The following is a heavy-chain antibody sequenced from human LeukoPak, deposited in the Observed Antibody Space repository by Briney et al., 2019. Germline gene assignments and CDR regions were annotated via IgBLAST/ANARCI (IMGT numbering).Heavy chain of an antibody. J-gene: IGHJ4*01. CDR1: GVSISSYY. D-gene: IGHD6-6*01. V-gene: IGHV4-59*12. Sequence: SETLSLTCTVSGVSISSYYWSWIRQPPGKGLEWIGYIYYSGNTNYNSSLKSRVTISVDKSKNQFSLKLTSVTAADTAVYYCARGVGSIAGAYWGQGTLVIVSS. CDR2: IYYSGNT. CDR3: ARGVGSIAGAY.